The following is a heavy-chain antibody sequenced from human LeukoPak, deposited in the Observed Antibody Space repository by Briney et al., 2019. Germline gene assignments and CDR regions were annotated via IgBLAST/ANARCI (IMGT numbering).Heavy chain of an antibody. CDR2: ISGSGGST. CDR3: AKDPDWGYSSGWYDY. CDR1: GFTFSSYA. V-gene: IGHV3-23*01. Sequence: GGSLRLSCAASGFTFSSYAMSWVRQAPGKGLEWVSGISGSGGSTYYADSVKGRFTISRDNSKNTLYLQMNSLRAEDTAVYYCAKDPDWGYSSGWYDYWGQGTLVTVSS. J-gene: IGHJ4*02. D-gene: IGHD6-19*01.